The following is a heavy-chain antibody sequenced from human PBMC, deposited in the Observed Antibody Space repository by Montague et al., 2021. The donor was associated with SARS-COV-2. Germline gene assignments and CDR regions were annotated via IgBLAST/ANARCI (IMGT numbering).Heavy chain of an antibody. CDR1: GDSVSSNRAS. J-gene: IGHJ3*01. Sequence: CAISGDSVSSNRASWNWIRQSPSRGLEWLGRTYYRSKWFNDYSVSVRSRITIDPDTSKNVFSLHLRSVTPEDTAVYFCARTTALAASADGLDVWGPGTLIPVSS. D-gene: IGHD1-1*01. V-gene: IGHV6-1*01. CDR3: ARTTALAASADGLDV. CDR2: TYYRSKWFN.